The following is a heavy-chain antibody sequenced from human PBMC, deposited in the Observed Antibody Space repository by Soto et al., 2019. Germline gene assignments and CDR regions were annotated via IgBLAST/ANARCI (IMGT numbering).Heavy chain of an antibody. V-gene: IGHV1-46*01. CDR3: AREGVAPYYYYGMDV. CDR2: INPSGGST. CDR1: GYTFTSYY. D-gene: IGHD5-12*01. J-gene: IGHJ6*02. Sequence: GASVKVSFKASGYTFTSYYMHLVRQAPGQGLEWMGIINPSGGSTSYAKKFEGRITMTRDTSTSTVYMEVRSLRSDDTAVYYCAREGVAPYYYYGMDVWGQGTPVTVSS.